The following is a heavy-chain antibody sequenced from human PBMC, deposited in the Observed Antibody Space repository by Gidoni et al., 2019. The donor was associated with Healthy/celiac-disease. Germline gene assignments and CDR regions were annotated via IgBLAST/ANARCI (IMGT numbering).Heavy chain of an antibody. CDR1: GGTFSRYA. CDR2: IIPIFGTA. Sequence: QVQLVQSGAEVKKPGSSVKVSCKASGGTFSRYAISWVRQAPGQGLEWMGGIIPIFGTANYAQKFQGRVTITADKSTSTAYMELSSLRSEDTAVYYCARGGAIVVVPAAHYWYFDLWGRGTLVTVSS. CDR3: ARGGAIVVVPAAHYWYFDL. D-gene: IGHD2-2*01. J-gene: IGHJ2*01. V-gene: IGHV1-69*06.